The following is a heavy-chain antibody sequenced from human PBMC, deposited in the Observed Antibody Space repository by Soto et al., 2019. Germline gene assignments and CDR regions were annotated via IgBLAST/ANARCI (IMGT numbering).Heavy chain of an antibody. Sequence: QPGGSLRLSCAASGFTFSSYAMSWVRQAPGKGLEWVSAISGSGGSTYYADSVKGRFTISRDNSKNTLYLQMNSLRAEDTAVYYCAKDSASRYYDSSGYYHFDYWGQGTLVTVSS. D-gene: IGHD3-22*01. CDR1: GFTFSSYA. CDR2: ISGSGGST. V-gene: IGHV3-23*01. J-gene: IGHJ4*02. CDR3: AKDSASRYYDSSGYYHFDY.